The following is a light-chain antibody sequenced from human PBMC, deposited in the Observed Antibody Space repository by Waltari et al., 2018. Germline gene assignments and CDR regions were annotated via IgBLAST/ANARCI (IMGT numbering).Light chain of an antibody. CDR1: QSISSW. J-gene: IGKJ1*01. CDR2: KAS. CDR3: QQYNGYWT. Sequence: DIQMTQSPSTLSESVGDRVTITCRASQSISSWLAWYQQKPGTAPKLLIYKASTLESGVPSRFSGSGAGTEFTLTINSLQPDDFATYYCQQYNGYWTFGQGTKVEIK. V-gene: IGKV1-5*03.